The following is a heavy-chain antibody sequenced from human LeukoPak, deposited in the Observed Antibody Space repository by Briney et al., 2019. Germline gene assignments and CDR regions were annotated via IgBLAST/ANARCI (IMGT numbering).Heavy chain of an antibody. V-gene: IGHV3-23*01. CDR3: ARRDASGSYPYYFDN. D-gene: IGHD3-16*01. Sequence: PGGSLRLSCAASGFTFSTNAMNWVRQAPGKGLEWVSIISGSGGSTYYADAVKGRFTISRDNSKNTLYLQMNSLRAEDTAIYYCARRDASGSYPYYFDNWGQGTLVTVSS. CDR2: ISGSGGST. J-gene: IGHJ4*02. CDR1: GFTFSTNA.